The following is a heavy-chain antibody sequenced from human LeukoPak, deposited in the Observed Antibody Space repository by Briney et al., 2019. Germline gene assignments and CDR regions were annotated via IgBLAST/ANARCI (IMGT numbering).Heavy chain of an antibody. V-gene: IGHV3-21*01. J-gene: IGHJ3*02. CDR3: ARGMTSTNCYDI. D-gene: IGHD2-2*01. Sequence: PGGSLRLSCAGSGFTFSSFAMNWVRQAPGKGLEWVSSISSTSSYIYYADSVRGRFTILRDNTKSSLYLQKNSLRAEDTAVYYCARGMTSTNCYDIWGQGTMVTVSS. CDR1: GFTFSSFA. CDR2: ISSTSSYI.